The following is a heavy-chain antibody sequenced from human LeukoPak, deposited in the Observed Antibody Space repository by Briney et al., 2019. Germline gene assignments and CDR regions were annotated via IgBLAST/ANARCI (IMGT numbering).Heavy chain of an antibody. CDR2: IYSGGST. Sequence: PGGSLRLSCAASGFTVSSNYMSWVRQAPGKGLEWVSVIYSGGSTYYADSVKGRFTISRHNSKNTLYLQMNSLRAEDTALYYCARAPEWLIFDYWGQGTLVTVSS. V-gene: IGHV3-53*04. CDR3: ARAPEWLIFDY. J-gene: IGHJ4*02. D-gene: IGHD6-19*01. CDR1: GFTVSSNY.